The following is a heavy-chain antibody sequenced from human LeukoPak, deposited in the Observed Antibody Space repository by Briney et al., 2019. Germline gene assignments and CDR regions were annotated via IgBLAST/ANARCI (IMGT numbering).Heavy chain of an antibody. V-gene: IGHV4-39*07. CDR1: GGSISSSSYY. CDR3: ARDRGICSSTSCPFDI. CDR2: IYTSGST. Sequence: SETLSFTCTVSGGSISSSSYYWGCIRQPPGKGLECIGRIYTSGSTNYNPSLKSRVTISVDTSKNQFSLKLSSVTAADTAVYYCARDRGICSSTSCPFDIWGQGTMVTVSS. D-gene: IGHD2-2*01. J-gene: IGHJ3*02.